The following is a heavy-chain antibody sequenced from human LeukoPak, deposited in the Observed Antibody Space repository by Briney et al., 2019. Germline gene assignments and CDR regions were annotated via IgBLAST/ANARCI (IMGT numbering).Heavy chain of an antibody. D-gene: IGHD1-1*01. CDR1: GYTFTSYG. CDR3: ARGREENDYYYYYGMDV. CDR2: ISAYNGNT. V-gene: IGHV1-18*01. J-gene: IGHJ6*02. Sequence: ASVKVSCKASGYTFTSYGISWVRQAPGQGLEWMGWISAYNGNTNYAQKLQGRVTMTTDTSTSTAYMELSSLRSEDTAVYYCARGREENDYYYYYGMDVWGQGTTVTVSS.